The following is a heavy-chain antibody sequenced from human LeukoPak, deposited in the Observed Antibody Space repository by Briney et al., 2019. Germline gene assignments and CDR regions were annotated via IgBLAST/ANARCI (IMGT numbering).Heavy chain of an antibody. V-gene: IGHV3-30*18. CDR1: GFTFSSYG. D-gene: IGHD5-12*01. CDR3: AKDRRLLVLGSGYETGV. Sequence: PGRSLRLSCAASGFTFSSYGMHWVRQAPGKGLEWVAVIAYDGSNKYHADSVKGRFTIARDNSKNTLYLQMNSLRAEDTAVYYCAKDRRLLVLGSGYETGVWGQGTTVTVSS. CDR2: IAYDGSNK. J-gene: IGHJ6*02.